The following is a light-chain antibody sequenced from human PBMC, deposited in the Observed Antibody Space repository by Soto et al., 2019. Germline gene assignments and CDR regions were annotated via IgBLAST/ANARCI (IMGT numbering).Light chain of an antibody. J-gene: IGLJ1*01. CDR3: FSYTSSTAYV. V-gene: IGLV2-14*01. Sequence: QSALTQPPSVSGSPGQSITISCTGTSSDVGGYNYVSWYQLHPGKAPKLMVYEVSNRPSGVSNRFSGSKSGNTASLTISGLQAEDEADYYCFSYTSSTAYVFGTGTKVTVL. CDR2: EVS. CDR1: SSDVGGYNY.